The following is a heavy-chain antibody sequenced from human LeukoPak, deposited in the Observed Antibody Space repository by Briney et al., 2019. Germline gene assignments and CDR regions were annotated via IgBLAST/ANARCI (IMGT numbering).Heavy chain of an antibody. CDR1: GFTFSSYW. Sequence: PGGSLRLSCAASGFTFSSYWMSWVRQAPGKGLEWVANIKQDGSEKYYVDSVKGRFTISRDNAKNSLNLQMNSLRAEDTAVYYCARSGYSSSWYGFDYWGQGTLVTVSS. CDR2: IKQDGSEK. J-gene: IGHJ4*02. V-gene: IGHV3-7*01. CDR3: ARSGYSSSWYGFDY. D-gene: IGHD6-13*01.